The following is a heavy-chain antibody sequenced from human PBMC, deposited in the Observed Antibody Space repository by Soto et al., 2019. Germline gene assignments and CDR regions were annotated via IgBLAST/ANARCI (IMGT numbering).Heavy chain of an antibody. V-gene: IGHV3-23*01. Sequence: GGSLRLSCAASGFSFSTSSMAWVRQPPGKGLEWVSAISPSASDTLYADSVKGRFTISRDNSQNTLFLQMTSLRADDTAVYYFAKGGYTFAYEWGQGALVTVSS. J-gene: IGHJ4*02. CDR1: GFSFSTSS. CDR3: AKGGYTFAYE. CDR2: ISPSASDT. D-gene: IGHD5-18*01.